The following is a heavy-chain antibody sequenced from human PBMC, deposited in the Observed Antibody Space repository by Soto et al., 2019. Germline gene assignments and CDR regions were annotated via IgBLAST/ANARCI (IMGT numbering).Heavy chain of an antibody. CDR1: GYTFTSYA. D-gene: IGHD5-18*01. CDR2: INAGNGNT. J-gene: IGHJ5*02. CDR3: ARGLPDISWIQLWLRSPLAAPNWFDP. Sequence: GASVKVSCKASGYTFTSYAMHWVRQAPGQRLEWMGWINAGNGNTKYSQKFQGRVTITRDTSASTAYMELSSLRSEDTAAYYCARGLPDISWIQLWLRSPLAAPNWFDPWGQGTLVTVSS. V-gene: IGHV1-3*01.